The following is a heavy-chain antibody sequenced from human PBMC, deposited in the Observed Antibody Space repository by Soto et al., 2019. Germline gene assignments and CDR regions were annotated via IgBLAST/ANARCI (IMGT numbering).Heavy chain of an antibody. Sequence: QVQLVQSGAEVKKPGASVKVSCKASGYTFTSYGISWVRQAPGQGLEWMGWISAYNGNTNYAQKLQGRVTMTTDTSTSKAYMELRGLSSDDTAVYYCARLEYYDFWSGYYFDYWGQGTLVTVSS. CDR1: GYTFTSYG. D-gene: IGHD3-3*01. J-gene: IGHJ4*02. CDR2: ISAYNGNT. CDR3: ARLEYYDFWSGYYFDY. V-gene: IGHV1-18*04.